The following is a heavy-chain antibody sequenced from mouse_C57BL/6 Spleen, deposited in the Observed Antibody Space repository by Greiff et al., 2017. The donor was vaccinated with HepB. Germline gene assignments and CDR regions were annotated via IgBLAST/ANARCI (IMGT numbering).Heavy chain of an antibody. CDR1: GYSITSGYD. CDR2: ISYSGST. J-gene: IGHJ2*01. V-gene: IGHV3-1*01. Sequence: DVQLVESGPGMVKPSQSLSLTCTVTGYSITSGYDWHWIRHFPGNKLEWMGYISYSGSTNYNPSLKSRISITHDTSKNHFFLKLNSVTTEDTATYYCARGLDYFDYWGQGTTLTVSS. CDR3: ARGLDYFDY. D-gene: IGHD2-13*01.